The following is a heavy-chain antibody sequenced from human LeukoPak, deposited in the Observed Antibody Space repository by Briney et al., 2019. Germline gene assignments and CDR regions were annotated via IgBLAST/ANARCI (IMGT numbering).Heavy chain of an antibody. Sequence: GRSLRLSCTVSGVIFSTYALHWVRHTPGKGLEWVAVISYDGSKADYADSAKGRFTISRDNSKNTLYLQMNSLRVEDTAVYYCARDLVEAGTDYWGQGTLVTVSS. J-gene: IGHJ4*02. V-gene: IGHV3-30*03. CDR1: GVIFSTYA. CDR3: ARDLVEAGTDY. CDR2: ISYDGSKA. D-gene: IGHD1-26*01.